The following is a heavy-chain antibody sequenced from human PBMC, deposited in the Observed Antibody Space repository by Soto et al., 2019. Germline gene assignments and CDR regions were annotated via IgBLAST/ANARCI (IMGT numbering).Heavy chain of an antibody. CDR2: ISGSGGST. D-gene: IGHD3-9*01. J-gene: IGHJ4*02. V-gene: IGHV3-23*01. CDR3: AKDATYYYILTGYYPSDY. Sequence: EVQLLESGGGLVQPGGSLRLSCAASGFTFSSYAMSWVRQAPGKGLEWVSAISGSGGSTYYADSVKGRFTISRDNSKNTLYLQRNSLRAEDTAVYYCAKDATYYYILTGYYPSDYWGQGTLVTVSS. CDR1: GFTFSSYA.